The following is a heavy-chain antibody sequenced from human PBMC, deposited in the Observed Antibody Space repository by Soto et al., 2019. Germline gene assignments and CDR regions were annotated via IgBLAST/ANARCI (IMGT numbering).Heavy chain of an antibody. J-gene: IGHJ5*02. CDR2: IYYSGST. CDR3: ARHRGYCSSTSCPIRWFDP. CDR1: GGSISSSSYY. Sequence: SETLSLTCNVSGGSISSSSYYWGWIRQPPGRGLEWIGSIYYSGSTSYNPSLKSRVTISVNTSKNQFSLKLSSVTAADTAVYYCARHRGYCSSTSCPIRWFDPWGQGTLVTVSS. D-gene: IGHD2-2*01. V-gene: IGHV4-39*01.